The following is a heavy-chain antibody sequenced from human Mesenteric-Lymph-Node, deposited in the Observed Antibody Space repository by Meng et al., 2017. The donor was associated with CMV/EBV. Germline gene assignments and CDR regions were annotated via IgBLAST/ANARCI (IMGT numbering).Heavy chain of an antibody. CDR2: ISGSGGST. CDR1: GFTVSSHA. J-gene: IGHJ5*02. CDR3: VKAQYQLLWRSWFDP. D-gene: IGHD2/OR15-2a*01. Sequence: SGFTVSSHAMIWVRQAPGKGLEWVSAISGSGGSTYYADSVKGRFTISRDNSKNTLYLQMNSLRAEDTAVYYCVKAQYQLLWRSWFDPWGQRTLVTVSS. V-gene: IGHV3-23*01.